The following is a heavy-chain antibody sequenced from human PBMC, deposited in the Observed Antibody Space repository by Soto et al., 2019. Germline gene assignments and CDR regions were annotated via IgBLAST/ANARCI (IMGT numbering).Heavy chain of an antibody. Sequence: KVSCKASRYTFISYDINWVRQAPGQGLEWMGWMNPSSANTGYAQKFQGRISMTRNTSMNTAYMELNSLTSEDTAVYYCTRGQEVWWNAGPLGLHGLDVWGQGTTVTVSS. V-gene: IGHV1-8*01. D-gene: IGHD3-16*01. CDR3: TRGQEVWWNAGPLGLHGLDV. CDR2: MNPSSANT. CDR1: RYTFISYD. J-gene: IGHJ6*02.